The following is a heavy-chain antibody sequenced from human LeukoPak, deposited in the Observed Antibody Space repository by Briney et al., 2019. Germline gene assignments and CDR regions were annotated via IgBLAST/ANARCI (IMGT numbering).Heavy chain of an antibody. Sequence: GGSLRLSCAASGCTFSSYEMNWVPQAPGKGLEWVSYISSSGSTIYYTDSVKGRFTISRDNAKNSLYLQMNSLRAEDTAVYYCARAWIPTYFDYWGQGTLVTVSS. CDR1: GCTFSSYE. V-gene: IGHV3-48*03. CDR2: ISSSGSTI. CDR3: ARAWIPTYFDY. J-gene: IGHJ4*02. D-gene: IGHD5-18*01.